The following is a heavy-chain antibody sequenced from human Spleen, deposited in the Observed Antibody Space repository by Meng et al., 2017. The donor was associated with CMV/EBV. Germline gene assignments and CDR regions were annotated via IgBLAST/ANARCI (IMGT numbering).Heavy chain of an antibody. CDR2: IYTSGST. Sequence: QGQLQEVGPGLVKPSQTLSLTCTVSGGSISSGSYYWSWIRQPAGKGLEWIGRIYTSGSTNYNPSLKSRVTISVDTSKNQFSLKLSSVTAADTAVYYCARGRRPFDYWGQGTLVTVSS. CDR1: GGSISSGSYY. V-gene: IGHV4-61*02. J-gene: IGHJ4*02. D-gene: IGHD1-1*01. CDR3: ARGRRPFDY.